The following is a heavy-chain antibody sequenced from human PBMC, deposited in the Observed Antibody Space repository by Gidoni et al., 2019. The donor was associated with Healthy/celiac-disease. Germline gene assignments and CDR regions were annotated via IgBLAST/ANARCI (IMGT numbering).Heavy chain of an antibody. D-gene: IGHD6-13*01. V-gene: IGHV4-59*01. Sequence: QVQLQESGPGLVKPSETLSLTCTVSGGSIRSYYCSWIRQPPGKGLEWIWYIYYSGSTNYNPSLKSRVTISVDTSKNQFSLKLSSVTAADTAVYYCARVQQQLDTYYFDYWGQGTLVTVSS. J-gene: IGHJ4*02. CDR3: ARVQQQLDTYYFDY. CDR2: IYYSGST. CDR1: GGSIRSYY.